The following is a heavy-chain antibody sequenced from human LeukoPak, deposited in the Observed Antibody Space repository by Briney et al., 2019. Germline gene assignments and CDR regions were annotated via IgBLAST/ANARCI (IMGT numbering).Heavy chain of an antibody. J-gene: IGHJ5*02. V-gene: IGHV4-34*01. D-gene: IGHD1-26*01. CDR1: IDSYSNYH. CDR2: VNESGGT. Sequence: SETLSLTCAVYIDSYSNYHWNWIRQTPAKGMEWIGEVNESGGTNISPSLRSRVILSVDTSKNQFSLKLISVTVADTAIYYCARGQGATVPQVGKNWFDPWGQGTRVTVSS. CDR3: ARGQGATVPQVGKNWFDP.